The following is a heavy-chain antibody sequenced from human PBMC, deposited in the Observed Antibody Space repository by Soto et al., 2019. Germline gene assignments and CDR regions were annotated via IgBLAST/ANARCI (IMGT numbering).Heavy chain of an antibody. CDR1: GYTFTSYA. J-gene: IGHJ6*02. V-gene: IGHV1-8*02. Sequence: ASVKVSCKASGYTFTSYAMHWVRQAPGQRLEWMGWMNPNSGNTGYAQKFQGRVTMTRNTSISTAYMELSSLRSEDTAVYYCARGMVTAYYYYYGMDVWGQGTTVTVSS. CDR2: MNPNSGNT. CDR3: ARGMVTAYYYYYGMDV. D-gene: IGHD5-18*01.